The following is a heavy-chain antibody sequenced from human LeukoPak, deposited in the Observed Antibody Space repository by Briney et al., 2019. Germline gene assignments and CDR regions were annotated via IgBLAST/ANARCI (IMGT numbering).Heavy chain of an antibody. V-gene: IGHV3-48*01. Sequence: GGSLSPSCAASGFTFSGYSMNWVRQAPGKGLEWVSYISSSSSTIYYADSVKGRFTISRDNAKNSLYLQMNSLRAEDTAVYYCARDYGYGYDYWGQGTLVTVSS. CDR3: ARDYGYGYDY. CDR1: GFTFSGYS. J-gene: IGHJ4*02. CDR2: ISSSSSTI. D-gene: IGHD5-18*01.